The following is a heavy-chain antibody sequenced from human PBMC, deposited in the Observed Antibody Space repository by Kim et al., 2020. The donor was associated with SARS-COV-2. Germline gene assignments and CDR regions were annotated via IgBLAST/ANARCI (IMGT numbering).Heavy chain of an antibody. CDR2: ISYDGSNK. V-gene: IGHV3-30-3*01. D-gene: IGHD3-3*01. J-gene: IGHJ3*01. Sequence: LSLTCAASGFTFSSYAMHWVRQAPGKGLEWVAVISYDGSNKYYADSVKGRFTISRDNSKNTLYLQMNSLRAEDTAVYYCARVTSITIFGVVIYSDAF. CDR3: ARVTSITIFGVVIYSDAF. CDR1: GFTFSSYA.